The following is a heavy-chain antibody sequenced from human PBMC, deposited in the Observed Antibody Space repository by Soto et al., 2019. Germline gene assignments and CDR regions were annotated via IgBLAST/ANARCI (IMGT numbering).Heavy chain of an antibody. CDR2: IIPIFGTA. V-gene: IGHV1-69*01. D-gene: IGHD6-13*01. CDR1: GGTFSSYA. J-gene: IGHJ5*02. Sequence: QVQLVQSGAEVKKPGSSVKVSCKASGGTFSSYAISWVRQAPGQGLEWMGGIIPIFGTANYAQKFQGRVTITADESTSTVYMELSSLRSEDTAVYYCARGEGDPTWRSSWYKWFDPWGQGTLVTVSS. CDR3: ARGEGDPTWRSSWYKWFDP.